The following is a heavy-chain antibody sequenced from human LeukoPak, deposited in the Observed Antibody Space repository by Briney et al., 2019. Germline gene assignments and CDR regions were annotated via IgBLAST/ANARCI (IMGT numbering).Heavy chain of an antibody. J-gene: IGHJ5*02. CDR3: ARDYDILTGYYKLDP. Sequence: GASVKVSCKTSGYIFIGYYMHWVRQAPGQGLEWMGWINPNSGGTNYAQKFQGRVTMTRDTSISTAYMELSRLRSDGTAVYYCARDYDILTGYYKLDPWGQGTLVTVSS. CDR1: GYIFIGYY. V-gene: IGHV1-2*02. D-gene: IGHD3-9*01. CDR2: INPNSGGT.